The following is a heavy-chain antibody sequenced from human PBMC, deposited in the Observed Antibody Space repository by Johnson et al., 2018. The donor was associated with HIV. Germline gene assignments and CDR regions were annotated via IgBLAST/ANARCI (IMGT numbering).Heavy chain of an antibody. CDR1: GFSFSSYA. D-gene: IGHD3-22*01. Sequence: QVQLVESGGGVVQPGRSLRLSCAASGFSFSSYAMHWVRQAPGKGLEWVALMSFDGSNKYYADSVKGRFTISRDNSKNTLYLQMNRLRAEDTAVYYCAIEVNAFDIWGQGTVVTVSS. J-gene: IGHJ3*02. CDR2: MSFDGSNK. CDR3: AIEVNAFDI. V-gene: IGHV3-30*04.